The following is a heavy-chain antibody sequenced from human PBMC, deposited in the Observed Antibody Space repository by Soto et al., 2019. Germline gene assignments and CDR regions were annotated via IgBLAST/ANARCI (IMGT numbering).Heavy chain of an antibody. CDR1: GGTFSSYA. Sequence: QVQLVQSGAEVKKPGSSVKVSCKASGGTFSSYAISWVRQAPGQGLEWMGGIIPIFGTANYAQKFQGRVPITADESTNTAYMDLRSLRSEDTAVYYCARDELHIVVVPAAIKDYYYGMAVWGQGTTVTVSS. D-gene: IGHD2-2*01. V-gene: IGHV1-69*01. CDR2: IIPIFGTA. J-gene: IGHJ6*02. CDR3: ARDELHIVVVPAAIKDYYYGMAV.